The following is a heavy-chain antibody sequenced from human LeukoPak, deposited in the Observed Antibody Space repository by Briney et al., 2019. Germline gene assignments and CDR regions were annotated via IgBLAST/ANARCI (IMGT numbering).Heavy chain of an antibody. J-gene: IGHJ4*02. CDR2: ISGSGGDT. CDR3: ARAQTYGDYRLLLDY. Sequence: GGPLRLSCAASGFPFNSYAMIWVRQAPGKGLEWVSDISGSGGDTHYAESVKGRLTLYRDNSKDTLYLQMNSLRAEDTAVYYCARAQTYGDYRLLLDYWGQGTLVTVSS. V-gene: IGHV3-23*01. D-gene: IGHD4-17*01. CDR1: GFPFNSYA.